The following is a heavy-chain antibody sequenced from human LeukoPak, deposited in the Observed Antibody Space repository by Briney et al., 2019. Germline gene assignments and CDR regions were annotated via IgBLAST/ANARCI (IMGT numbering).Heavy chain of an antibody. CDR3: ARLRYFDWLAYFDY. V-gene: IGHV4-59*01. CDR2: IYYSGST. CDR1: GGSISSYY. J-gene: IGHJ4*02. D-gene: IGHD3-9*01. Sequence: SEILSLTCTVSGGSISSYYWSWIRQPPGKGLEWIGYIYYSGSTNYNPSLKSRVTISVDTSKNQFSLKLSSVTAADTAVYYCARLRYFDWLAYFDYWGQGTLVTVSS.